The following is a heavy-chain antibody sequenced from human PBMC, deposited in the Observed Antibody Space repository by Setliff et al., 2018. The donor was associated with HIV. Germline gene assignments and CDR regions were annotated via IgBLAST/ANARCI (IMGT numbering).Heavy chain of an antibody. CDR1: GFTFSSYW. CDR3: ARDDYFQH. V-gene: IGHV3-74*01. J-gene: IGHJ1*01. CDR2: IKSDGSST. Sequence: ASVKVSCAASGFTFSSYWMHWVRQAPGKGLVWVSRIKSDGSSTSYADSVKGRFTISRDNAKNTLYLQMNSLRAEDTAVYYCARDDYFQHWGQGTQVTVSS.